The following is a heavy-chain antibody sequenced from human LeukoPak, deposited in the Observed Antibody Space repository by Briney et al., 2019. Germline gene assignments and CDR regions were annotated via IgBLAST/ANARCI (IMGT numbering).Heavy chain of an antibody. D-gene: IGHD3-3*01. CDR1: GGTFSSYA. CDR2: IIPIFGTA. Sequence: SVKVSCKASGGTFSSYAISWVRQAPGQGLEWMGGIIPIFGTANYAQKFQGRVTITTDESTSTAYMELSSLRSEDTAVYYCASLVPGSGFGVVNPPYWGQGTLVTVSS. CDR3: ASLVPGSGFGVVNPPY. V-gene: IGHV1-69*05. J-gene: IGHJ4*02.